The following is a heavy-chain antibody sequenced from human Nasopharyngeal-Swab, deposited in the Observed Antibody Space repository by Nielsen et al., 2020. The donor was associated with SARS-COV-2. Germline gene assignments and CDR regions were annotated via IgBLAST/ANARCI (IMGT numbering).Heavy chain of an antibody. CDR2: ISGSGGTT. CDR3: AKDRTIFGVAKGAFDI. V-gene: IGHV3-23*01. CDR1: GFTFSSYA. Sequence: GESLKISCAASGFTFSSYAMNWVRQGPGKGLEWVSEISGSGGTTYYADSVKGRFTISRDNSKNTLHLQMNSLRVEDTGVYYCAKDRTIFGVAKGAFDIWGQGTMVTVSS. J-gene: IGHJ3*02. D-gene: IGHD3-3*01.